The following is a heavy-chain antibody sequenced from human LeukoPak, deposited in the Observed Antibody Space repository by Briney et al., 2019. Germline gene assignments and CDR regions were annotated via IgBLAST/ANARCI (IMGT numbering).Heavy chain of an antibody. CDR1: GFTFSSYD. CDR2: IGTAGEP. D-gene: IGHD3-9*01. CDR3: ARGSRILRYFDWLAFDL. V-gene: IGHV3-13*05. Sequence: GGSLRLSCAASGFTFSSYDMQWVRQATGKGVEWVSAIGTAGEPYYPGSVKGRFTISRENAKNSLYLQMNSLRAGDTAVYYCARGSRILRYFDWLAFDLWGRGTLVTVSS. J-gene: IGHJ2*01.